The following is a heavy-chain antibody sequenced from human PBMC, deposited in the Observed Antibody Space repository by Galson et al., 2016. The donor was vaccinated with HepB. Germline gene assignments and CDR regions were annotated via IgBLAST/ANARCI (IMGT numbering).Heavy chain of an antibody. CDR1: GFTLRDHY. D-gene: IGHD1-1*01. V-gene: IGHV3-11*06. CDR2: ISSTSGYT. Sequence: LRLSCATSGFTLRDHYKSWIRQAPGKGLEWVSYISSTSGYTNYLDSVKGRFTISRDNANASVHLQMNSLAAEDTATYYCARTTTPPKYFDLWGQGILVTVAS. CDR3: ARTTTPPKYFDL. J-gene: IGHJ4*02.